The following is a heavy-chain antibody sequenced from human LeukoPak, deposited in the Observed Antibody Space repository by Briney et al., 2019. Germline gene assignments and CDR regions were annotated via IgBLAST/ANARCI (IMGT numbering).Heavy chain of an antibody. V-gene: IGHV4-4*07. J-gene: IGHJ4*02. CDR1: GVSISSYY. CDR3: ARVGRGGSDFDY. Sequence: SETLSLTCTVSGVSISSYYWSWIRQPAGKGLEWIGRIYTSGSTNYNPSLKSRVTMSVDTSKNQFSLKLSYVTAADTAVYYCARVGRGGSDFDYWGQGTLVTVSS. D-gene: IGHD5-12*01. CDR2: IYTSGST.